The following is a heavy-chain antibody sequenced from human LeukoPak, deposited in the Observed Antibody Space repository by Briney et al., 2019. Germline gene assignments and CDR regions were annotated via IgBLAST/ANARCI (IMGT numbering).Heavy chain of an antibody. CDR3: AELGITMIGGV. Sequence: GGSLRLSCAASGFIFSDYYMSWIRQAPANGLEWVSYISSSRSSIYYADSVMGRFTISRDNAKNSLYLQMNSLRAEDTAVYYCAELGITMIGGVWGKGTTVTISS. J-gene: IGHJ6*04. CDR1: GFIFSDYY. CDR2: ISSSRSSI. D-gene: IGHD3-10*02. V-gene: IGHV3-11*04.